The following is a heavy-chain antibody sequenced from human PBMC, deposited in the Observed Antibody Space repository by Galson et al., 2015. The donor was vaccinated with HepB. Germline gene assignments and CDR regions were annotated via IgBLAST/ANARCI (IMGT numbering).Heavy chain of an antibody. CDR2: ISPYNGNT. CDR3: AKSTVTTRWGFWYFDL. J-gene: IGHJ2*01. Sequence: SVNVSCKASGYSFINFGISWVRQAPGQGLEWLGWISPYNGNTNFAQKFQDRVTLTTDTSTNTAYMELRSLRSDDTAVYYCAKSTVTTRWGFWYFDLWGRGSLLTVSS. D-gene: IGHD4-17*01. CDR1: GYSFINFG. V-gene: IGHV1-18*01.